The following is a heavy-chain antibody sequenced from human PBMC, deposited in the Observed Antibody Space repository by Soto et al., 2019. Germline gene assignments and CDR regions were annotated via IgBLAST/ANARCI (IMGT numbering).Heavy chain of an antibody. V-gene: IGHV3-9*01. D-gene: IGHD3-10*01. J-gene: IGHJ5*02. CDR1: GFSFDDYA. CDR2: ISWNSGSI. CDR3: AKDKKSRYYGSGSYYSNWFDP. Sequence: GGSLRLSCAASGFSFDDYAMHWVRQAPGKGLEWVSGISWNSGSIGYADSVKGRFTISRDNAKNSLYLQMNSLRAEDTALYYCAKDKKSRYYGSGSYYSNWFDPWGQGT.